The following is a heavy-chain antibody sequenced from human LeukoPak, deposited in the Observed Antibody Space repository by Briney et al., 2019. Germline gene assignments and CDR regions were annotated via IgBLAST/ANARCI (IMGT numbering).Heavy chain of an antibody. CDR2: ISRSSTDT. CDR1: GFTFTDFY. D-gene: IGHD3-10*01. J-gene: IGHJ4*02. CDR3: ARDFYGSGRSGADY. V-gene: IGHV3-11*06. Sequence: GGSLRLSCAASGFTFTDFYMSWIRQAPGKGLEWLSDISRSSTDTNYADSVKGRFTISRDNAKNSLFLQLNSLRAEDTAVYYCARDFYGSGRSGADYWGQGTLVTVSS.